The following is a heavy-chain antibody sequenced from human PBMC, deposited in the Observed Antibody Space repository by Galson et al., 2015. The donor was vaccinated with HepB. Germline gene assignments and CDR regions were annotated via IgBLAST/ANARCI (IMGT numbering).Heavy chain of an antibody. CDR3: AKIGDKDIVVVPAADYYYYYYGMDV. Sequence: SLRLSCAASGFTFSSYAMDWVRQTPGKGLEWVAVISYDGSNKYYADSVKGRFTISRDNSKNTLYLQMNSLRAEDTAVYYCAKIGDKDIVVVPAADYYYYYYGMDVWGQGTTVTVSS. CDR2: ISYDGSNK. D-gene: IGHD2-2*01. J-gene: IGHJ6*02. V-gene: IGHV3-30-3*02. CDR1: GFTFSSYA.